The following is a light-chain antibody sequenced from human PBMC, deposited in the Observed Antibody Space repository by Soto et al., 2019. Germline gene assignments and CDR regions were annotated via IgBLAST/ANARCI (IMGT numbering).Light chain of an antibody. CDR1: QSITTW. J-gene: IGKJ2*01. Sequence: DIEMTQSPSTLSASVGDRVTITCRASQSITTWLAWYQQKPGKAPKLLIYKATNVQTGVPSRFRGSGSGTEFSLTISSLQPEDFAIYYCQHYNDYQYTFGQGTRLEIK. CDR3: QHYNDYQYT. CDR2: KAT. V-gene: IGKV1-5*03.